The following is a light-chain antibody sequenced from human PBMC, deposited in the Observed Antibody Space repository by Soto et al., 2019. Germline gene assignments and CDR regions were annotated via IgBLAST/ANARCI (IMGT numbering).Light chain of an antibody. Sequence: DIQMTQSPSSLSASVGDRVTITCRASQSISSYLNWYQQKPGKAPKLLIYAASSLQSGVPSRFSGSGSGTDFTLTISSLQPEDSATYYCQQSYSLPYTFGQGTKV. CDR2: AAS. CDR3: QQSYSLPYT. CDR1: QSISSY. J-gene: IGKJ2*01. V-gene: IGKV1-39*01.